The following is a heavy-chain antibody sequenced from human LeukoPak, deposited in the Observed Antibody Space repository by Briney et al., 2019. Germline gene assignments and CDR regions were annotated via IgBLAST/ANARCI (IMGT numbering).Heavy chain of an antibody. J-gene: IGHJ4*02. V-gene: IGHV1-2*06. CDR3: ARGGDGYNIYPPHY. CDR1: GYTFTGYY. CDR2: INPNSGGT. Sequence: ASVKVSCKASGYTFTGYYMHWVRQAPGQGLKWMGRINPNSGGTNYAQKFQGRVTMTRDTSISTAYMELSRLRSDDTAVYYCARGGDGYNIYPPHYWGQGTLVTVSS. D-gene: IGHD5-24*01.